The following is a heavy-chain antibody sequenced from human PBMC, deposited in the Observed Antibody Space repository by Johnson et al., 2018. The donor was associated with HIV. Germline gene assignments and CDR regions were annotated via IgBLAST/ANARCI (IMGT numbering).Heavy chain of an antibody. Sequence: VQLVESGGGVVQPGGSLRLSCKASGFTFSNYGIHWVRQAPGKGLEWVGRIKSKTDGGTTDYAAPVKGRFTISRYDSKNTLYLQMNSLKTEDTAVYYCTTDGGYCIVGAPRDAFDIWGQGTMVTVSS. V-gene: IGHV3-15*01. CDR2: IKSKTDGGTT. CDR3: TTDGGYCIVGAPRDAFDI. D-gene: IGHD1-26*01. CDR1: GFTFSNYG. J-gene: IGHJ3*02.